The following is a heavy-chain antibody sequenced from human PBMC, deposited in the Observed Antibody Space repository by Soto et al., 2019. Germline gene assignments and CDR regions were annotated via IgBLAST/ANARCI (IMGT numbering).Heavy chain of an antibody. CDR2: IIPMLTVT. Sequence: QVHLEQSGAEVKKPGSSVKVSCKAAGGTFSTYTLIWVRQAPGHGLEWMGRIIPMLTVTNSAQKFQGRVTLTADKSTSTAFMELTSLTSDDPAVYYCSIGSWSAETFDVWGQGTMVTVSS. D-gene: IGHD2-2*01. J-gene: IGHJ3*01. V-gene: IGHV1-69*02. CDR1: GGTFSTYT. CDR3: SIGSWSAETFDV.